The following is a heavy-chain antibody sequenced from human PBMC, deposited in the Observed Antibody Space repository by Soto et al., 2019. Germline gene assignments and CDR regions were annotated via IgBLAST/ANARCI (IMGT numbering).Heavy chain of an antibody. Sequence: ASVKVSCKASGYTFTSYDINWVRQATGQGLEWMGWMNPNSGNTGYAQKFQGRATMTRNTSISTAYMELSSLRSEDTAVYYCARGLRDYDILTGHTRSYYFDYWGQGTLVTVSS. D-gene: IGHD3-9*01. CDR2: MNPNSGNT. CDR1: GYTFTSYD. J-gene: IGHJ4*02. CDR3: ARGLRDYDILTGHTRSYYFDY. V-gene: IGHV1-8*01.